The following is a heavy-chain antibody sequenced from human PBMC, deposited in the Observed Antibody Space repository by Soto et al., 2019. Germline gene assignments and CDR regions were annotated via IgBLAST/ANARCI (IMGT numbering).Heavy chain of an antibody. Sequence: QVQLQESGPGLVKPSQTLSLTCTVSGGSISSGGYYWSWIRQHPGKGLEWIGYIYYSGSTYYNPALKSRVTISVDTSKNQFAPKLSSVTAADTAVYYCAREGGIVGATAADYWGQGTLVTVSS. D-gene: IGHD1-26*01. CDR1: GGSISSGGYY. CDR3: AREGGIVGATAADY. CDR2: IYYSGST. J-gene: IGHJ4*02. V-gene: IGHV4-31*03.